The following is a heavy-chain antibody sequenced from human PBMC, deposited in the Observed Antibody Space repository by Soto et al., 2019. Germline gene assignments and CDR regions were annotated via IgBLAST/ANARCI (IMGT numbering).Heavy chain of an antibody. CDR2: INAGNGNT. CDR3: ARAEYFDWLLRGDYYSGMDV. V-gene: IGHV1-3*01. J-gene: IGHJ6*02. Sequence: ASVKVSCKASGYTFTSYAMHWVRQAPGQRLEWMGWINAGNGNTKYSQKLQGRVTITRDTSASTAYMELSSLRSEDTAVYYCARAEYFDWLLRGDYYSGMDVWGQGTTVTVSS. D-gene: IGHD3-9*01. CDR1: GYTFTSYA.